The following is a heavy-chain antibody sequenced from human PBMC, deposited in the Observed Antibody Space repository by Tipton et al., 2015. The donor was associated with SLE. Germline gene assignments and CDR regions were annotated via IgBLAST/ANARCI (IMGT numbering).Heavy chain of an antibody. CDR1: GGSLSTYN. CDR2: INHSGGT. Sequence: TLSLTCALNGGSLSTYNWNWIRQPPGKGLEWIAEINHSGGTKYNPSLESRVAISVDTSRNLFSLNLSSVTAADTAVYYCARGKRHYDVLTGYYSKPHYFDFWGQGTVVAVSP. CDR3: ARGKRHYDVLTGYYSKPHYFDF. D-gene: IGHD3-9*01. J-gene: IGHJ4*02. V-gene: IGHV4-34*01.